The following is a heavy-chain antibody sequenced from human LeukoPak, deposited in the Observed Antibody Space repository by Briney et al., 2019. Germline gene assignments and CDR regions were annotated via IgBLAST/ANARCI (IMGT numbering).Heavy chain of an antibody. D-gene: IGHD5-18*01. CDR1: GFSFSSYY. Sequence: PGGSLRLSCAASGFSFSSYYVSWVRQAPGKGLEWVSLISGSGGNTYYADSVKGRFTISRDNSKNTLYLQMNSLRAEDTAVYYCAKRIQLWLYFDYWGQGILVTVSS. J-gene: IGHJ4*02. CDR3: AKRIQLWLYFDY. CDR2: ISGSGGNT. V-gene: IGHV3-23*01.